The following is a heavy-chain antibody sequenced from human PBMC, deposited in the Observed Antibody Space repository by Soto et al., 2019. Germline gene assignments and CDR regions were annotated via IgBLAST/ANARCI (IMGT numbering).Heavy chain of an antibody. CDR1: GVSATIGAYY. CDR3: ARARLRAVYAFDF. Sequence: PSETRSLTCTLSGVSATIGAYYWTWVRQHPGKGLEWIGYIYYNGSTYFSPSLKSRLTISIDTSKNQFSLKLSSVTAADTAMYYCARARLRAVYAFDFWGQGTMVTVS. CDR2: IYYNGST. D-gene: IGHD4-17*01. V-gene: IGHV4-31*03. J-gene: IGHJ3*01.